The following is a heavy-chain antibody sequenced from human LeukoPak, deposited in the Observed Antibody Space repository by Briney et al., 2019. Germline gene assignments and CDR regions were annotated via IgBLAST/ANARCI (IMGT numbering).Heavy chain of an antibody. Sequence: AGSLRLSCAASGFTFSSYAMSWIRQAPGKGLEWVSAISGSGGSTYYADSVKGRFTTPRDNSKNMLYLHMNSLRAEDTAVYYCAKAVAMILIDYWGQGTLVTVSS. CDR1: GFTFSSYA. J-gene: IGHJ4*02. V-gene: IGHV3-23*01. D-gene: IGHD2-2*01. CDR2: ISGSGGST. CDR3: AKAVAMILIDY.